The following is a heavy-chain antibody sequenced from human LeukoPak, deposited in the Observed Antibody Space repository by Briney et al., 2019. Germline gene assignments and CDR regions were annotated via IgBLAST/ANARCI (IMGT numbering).Heavy chain of an antibody. Sequence: PGRSLRLSCAASGFTFNTYGMNWVRQAPGKGLEWVAIIWYDGSDKYYAEPVKGRFTISRDNSKNTLYLQLNSLRAEDTAVYYCAKPYYYGSRSYMDYWGQGTLVTVSS. CDR1: GFTFNTYG. V-gene: IGHV3-33*03. CDR3: AKPYYYGSRSYMDY. D-gene: IGHD3-10*01. J-gene: IGHJ4*02. CDR2: IWYDGSDK.